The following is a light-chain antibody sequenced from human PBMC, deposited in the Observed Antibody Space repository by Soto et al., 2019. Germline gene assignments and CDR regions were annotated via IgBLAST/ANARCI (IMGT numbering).Light chain of an antibody. CDR1: RSDVGGYDY. Sequence: QSALTQPRSVSGSPGQSVTISCTGTRSDVGGYDYVSWFQQHPDKAPKVIIYDVSKRPSGVPDRFSGYKSGTTASLTISVLRPEDEADYYCCSLAGRYPYVCGTGTKLTVL. J-gene: IGLJ1*01. CDR2: DVS. V-gene: IGLV2-11*01. CDR3: CSLAGRYPYV.